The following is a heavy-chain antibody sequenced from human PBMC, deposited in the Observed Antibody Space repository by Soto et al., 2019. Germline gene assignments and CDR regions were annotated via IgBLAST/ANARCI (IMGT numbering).Heavy chain of an antibody. J-gene: IGHJ5*02. CDR3: ARGGSSWYNDFDWFDP. V-gene: IGHV4-31*03. D-gene: IGHD6-13*01. Sequence: PSETLSLTCTVSGGSISSGNYYWSWIRQHPGKGLEWIGYIYNSGSTYYNPSLKSRVTLSVDTSKNQFSLKLNSMTAADTAVYYCARGGSSWYNDFDWFDPWGQGTLVTVSS. CDR1: GGSISSGNYY. CDR2: IYNSGST.